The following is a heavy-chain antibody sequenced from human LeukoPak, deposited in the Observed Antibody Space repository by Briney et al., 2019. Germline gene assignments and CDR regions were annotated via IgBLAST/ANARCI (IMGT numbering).Heavy chain of an antibody. J-gene: IGHJ4*02. CDR1: GYTLTGYY. Sequence: ASVKVSCKAFGYTLTGYYMRWVRQAPGQGLEWMGWINPNSGDTNYAQKFQGRVTMTRDTSISTTYMELRRLTSDDTAVYYCARDLAVATLWGQGTLVTVSS. CDR3: ARDLAVATL. D-gene: IGHD6-19*01. V-gene: IGHV1-2*02. CDR2: INPNSGDT.